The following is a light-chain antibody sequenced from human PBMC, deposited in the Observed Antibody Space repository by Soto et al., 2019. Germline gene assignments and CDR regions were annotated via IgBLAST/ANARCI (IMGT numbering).Light chain of an antibody. Sequence: DIQMTQSPSTLSASVGDRVTITCRASQSINNWLAWYQQKPGKAPKLLIYKTSDLESGVPSRFSGSGSGTEFFLTISSLQSDDFATYYCQQYKSFSLTFGGGTRVEVK. CDR2: KTS. J-gene: IGKJ4*01. CDR3: QQYKSFSLT. CDR1: QSINNW. V-gene: IGKV1-5*03.